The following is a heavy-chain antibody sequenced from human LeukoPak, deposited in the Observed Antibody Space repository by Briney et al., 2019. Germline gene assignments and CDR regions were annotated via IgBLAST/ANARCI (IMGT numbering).Heavy chain of an antibody. CDR1: GFTFSSYA. D-gene: IGHD4-11*01. J-gene: IGHJ5*01. CDR2: ISGSGGST. Sequence: GRSLRLSCAASGFTFSSYAMDCVRQAPGKGLEWVSAISGSGGSTYYADSVKGRFTISRDNSKTTLFLQMNSLRAEDTAVYCCAKDLHDYGNYVGWFDSWGQGTLVTVSS. V-gene: IGHV3-23*01. CDR3: AKDLHDYGNYVGWFDS.